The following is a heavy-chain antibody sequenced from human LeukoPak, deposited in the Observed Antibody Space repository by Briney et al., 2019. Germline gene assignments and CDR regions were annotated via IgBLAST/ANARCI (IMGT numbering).Heavy chain of an antibody. Sequence: SETLSLTCTVSGGSISSYYWSWIRQPPGKGLEWIGYIYYGGSTNYNPSLKSRVTISVDTSKNQFSLKLSSVTAADTAVYYCARDRHDFWSGYSYGMDVWGQGTTVTVSS. J-gene: IGHJ6*02. D-gene: IGHD3-3*01. V-gene: IGHV4-59*01. CDR3: ARDRHDFWSGYSYGMDV. CDR1: GGSISSYY. CDR2: IYYGGST.